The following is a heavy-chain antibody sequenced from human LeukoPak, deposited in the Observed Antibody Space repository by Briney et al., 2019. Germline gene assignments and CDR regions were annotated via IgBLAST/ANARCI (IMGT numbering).Heavy chain of an antibody. CDR2: INHSGST. J-gene: IGHJ4*02. Sequence: SETLSLTCAVYGGSFSGYYWSWIRQPPGKGLEWIGEINHSGSTNYNPSLKSRVTISVDTSKNQFSLKLSSVTAADTAVYYCARENGQYSYGLDYWGQGTLVTVSS. CDR3: ARENGQYSYGLDY. V-gene: IGHV4-34*01. D-gene: IGHD5-18*01. CDR1: GGSFSGYY.